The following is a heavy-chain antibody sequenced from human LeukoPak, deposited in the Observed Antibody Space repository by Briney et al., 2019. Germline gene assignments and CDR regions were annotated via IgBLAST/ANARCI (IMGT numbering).Heavy chain of an antibody. D-gene: IGHD1-26*01. CDR3: TGTGRGSYYEGYFDY. Sequence: PSETLSLTCTVSGGSISSYYWSWIRQPPGKGLEWIGYIYYSGSTNYNPSLKSRVTISVDASKNQFSLKLSSVTAADTAVYYCTGTGRGSYYEGYFDYWGQGTLVTVSS. V-gene: IGHV4-59*08. CDR1: GGSISSYY. J-gene: IGHJ4*02. CDR2: IYYSGST.